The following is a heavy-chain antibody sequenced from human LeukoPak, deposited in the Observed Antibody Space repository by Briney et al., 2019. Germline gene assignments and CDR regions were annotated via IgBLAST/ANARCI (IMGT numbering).Heavy chain of an antibody. CDR2: ISSSSSYI. D-gene: IGHD6-13*01. CDR3: ARGVGSSWYHDY. V-gene: IGHV3-21*01. J-gene: IGHJ4*02. Sequence: GGSLRLSCAASGFTFSSYSMNWVRQAPGKGLVWVSSISSSSSYIYYADSVKGRFTISRDNAKNSLYLQMNSLRAEDTAVYYCARGVGSSWYHDYWGQGTLVTVSS. CDR1: GFTFSSYS.